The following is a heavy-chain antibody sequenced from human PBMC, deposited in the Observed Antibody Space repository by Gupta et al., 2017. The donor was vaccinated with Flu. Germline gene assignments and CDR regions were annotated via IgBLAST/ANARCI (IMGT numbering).Heavy chain of an antibody. CDR2: IYYGVNT. CDR3: ARQYCNDYSCHDAFGF. Sequence: QVQLQESGPGLVKPSQTLSLTCTVSGGSISRGGTYWSWIRQQPGKGLEWIGYIYYGVNTYYSPSLRSRLTISIDTSKNQFSLRLTSVTAADTATYYCARQYCNDYSCHDAFGFWGQGTSVTVSS. J-gene: IGHJ3*01. V-gene: IGHV4-31*03. CDR1: GGSISRGGTY. D-gene: IGHD2/OR15-2a*01.